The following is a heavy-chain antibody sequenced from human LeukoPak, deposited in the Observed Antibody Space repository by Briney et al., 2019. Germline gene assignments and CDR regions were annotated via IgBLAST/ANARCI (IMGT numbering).Heavy chain of an antibody. Sequence: GGSLTLSCAASGFTVITNDMTWVRTAPGKGLDWDSVLYSDDNTKYADSVQGRFTISRDNSKNTLYLEMNSLSPDDTAVYYCARGVEPLAANTLAYWGQGTLVTVSS. J-gene: IGHJ4*02. CDR3: ARGVEPLAANTLAY. V-gene: IGHV3-53*01. D-gene: IGHD1-14*01. CDR2: LYSDDNT. CDR1: GFTVITND.